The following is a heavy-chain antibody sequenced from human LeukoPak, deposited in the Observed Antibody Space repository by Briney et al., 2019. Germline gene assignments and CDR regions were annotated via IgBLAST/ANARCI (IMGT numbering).Heavy chain of an antibody. J-gene: IGHJ3*02. Sequence: GGSLRLSRAASGFIFSSYKMNWVRQAPGKGLEWVSYISSSGGTIYYADSVKGRFTISRDNAKNSLYLQMNSLRAEDTAVYYCARDSSHYDFDIWGQGTMVTVSS. CDR1: GFIFSSYK. CDR2: ISSSGGTI. V-gene: IGHV3-48*03. D-gene: IGHD3-10*01. CDR3: ARDSSHYDFDI.